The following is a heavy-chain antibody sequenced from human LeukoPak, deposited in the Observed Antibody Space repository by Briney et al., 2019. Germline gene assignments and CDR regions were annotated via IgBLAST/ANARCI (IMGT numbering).Heavy chain of an antibody. D-gene: IGHD3-3*01. CDR1: GFPFSSYW. CDR3: ARDQYDTWSRRGNFDS. CDR2: IKLDGSEK. V-gene: IGHV3-7*03. Sequence: GGSLRLSCVASGFPFSSYWMTWVRQAPGKGLEWVANIKLDGSEKNYVDSVKGQFTISRDNTKNSLYLQMNSLRAEDTAVFYCARDQYDTWSRRGNFDSWGQGTLVIVSS. J-gene: IGHJ4*02.